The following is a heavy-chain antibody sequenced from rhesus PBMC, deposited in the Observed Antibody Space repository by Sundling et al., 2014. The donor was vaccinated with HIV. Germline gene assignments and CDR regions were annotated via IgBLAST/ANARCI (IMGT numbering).Heavy chain of an antibody. J-gene: IGHJ6*01. CDR2: IVPLVGVT. D-gene: IGHD3-28*01. V-gene: IGHV1-198*02. CDR3: ARGPYYYDSGYPYYYGLDS. CDR1: GFTFGSYA. Sequence: QVQLVQFGAEVKKPGASVKVSCKASGFTFGSYAISWVRQAPGQGLEWMGGIVPLVGVTNYAQKFQGRVTITADTSTSTAYMELSSLRSEDTAVYYCARGPYYYDSGYPYYYGLDSWGQGVVVTVSS.